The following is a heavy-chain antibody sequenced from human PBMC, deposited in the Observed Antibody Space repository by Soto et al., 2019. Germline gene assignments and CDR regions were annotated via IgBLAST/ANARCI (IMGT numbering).Heavy chain of an antibody. J-gene: IGHJ4*02. V-gene: IGHV3-21*06. CDR1: GFTFTRYS. CDR3: ARESEDLTSNFDY. CDR2: ISSTTNYI. Sequence: PVGSLRLSCAASGFTFTRYSMNWVRQAPGKGLEWVSSISSTTNYIYYGDSTKGRFTISRDNAKNSLYLEMNSLRAEDTAVYYCARESEDLTSNFDYWGQGTLVTVSS.